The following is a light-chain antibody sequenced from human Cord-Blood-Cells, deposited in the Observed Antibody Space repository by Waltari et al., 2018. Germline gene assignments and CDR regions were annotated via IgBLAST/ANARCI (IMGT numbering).Light chain of an antibody. V-gene: IGKV3-11*01. CDR2: DAS. J-gene: IGKJ3*01. CDR1: RSVSSY. Sequence: EIVLTQSPATLSLSPGDRATLSCRASRSVSSYLAWYQQKPGQAPRLLIYDASNRATGIPARFSGSGSGTDFTLTISSLEPEDFAVYYCQQRSNWLTFGPGTKVDIK. CDR3: QQRSNWLT.